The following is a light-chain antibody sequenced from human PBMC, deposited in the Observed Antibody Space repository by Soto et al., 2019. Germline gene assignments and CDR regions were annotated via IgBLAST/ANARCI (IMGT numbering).Light chain of an antibody. CDR2: GNS. Sequence: QSVLTQPPSVSGAPGQRVTISCTGSSSNIGASYAVHWYQQLPGTAPKLLIYGNSNRPSGVPDRFSGSKSGTSASLASTGLQAEDEADYYCQSYDSSLSGAVFGGGTKLTVL. CDR3: QSYDSSLSGAV. V-gene: IGLV1-40*01. CDR1: SSNIGASYA. J-gene: IGLJ3*02.